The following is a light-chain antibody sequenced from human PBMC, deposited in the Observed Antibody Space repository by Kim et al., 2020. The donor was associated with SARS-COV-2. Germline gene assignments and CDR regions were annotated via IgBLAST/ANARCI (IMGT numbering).Light chain of an antibody. CDR1: QGISCY. V-gene: IGKV1-8*01. Sequence: ASTGDRVTITCRASQGISCYLAWYQKKPEKAPKLLIYAASTLQSGVPSRFSGSGSGTDFTLTISCLQSEDFATYYCQQYYSYPLTFGQGTRLEIK. J-gene: IGKJ5*01. CDR2: AAS. CDR3: QQYYSYPLT.